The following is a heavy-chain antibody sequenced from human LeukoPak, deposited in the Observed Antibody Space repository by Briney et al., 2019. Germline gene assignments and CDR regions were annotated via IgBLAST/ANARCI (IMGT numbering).Heavy chain of an antibody. D-gene: IGHD3-22*01. Sequence: GGSLRLSCAASGFTFSSYAMSWVRQAPGKGLEWVSAISGSGGSTYYADSVKGRFTISRDNSKNTLYLQMNSLRAEDTAVYYCAKWWYYDSSGSVDYWGQGTLVTVSS. CDR2: ISGSGGST. CDR3: AKWWYYDSSGSVDY. V-gene: IGHV3-23*01. CDR1: GFTFSSYA. J-gene: IGHJ4*02.